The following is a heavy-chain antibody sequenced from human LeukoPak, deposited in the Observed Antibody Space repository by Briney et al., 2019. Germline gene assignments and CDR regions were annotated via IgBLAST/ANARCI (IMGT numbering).Heavy chain of an antibody. J-gene: IGHJ3*02. CDR3: AKDADQDIVVVVAATSAFDI. CDR1: GFTFDDYA. CDR2: ISWNSGSI. V-gene: IGHV3-9*01. D-gene: IGHD2-15*01. Sequence: GGSLRLSCAASGFTFDDYAMHWVRQAPGKGLEWVSGISWNSGSIGYADPVKGRFTISRDNAKNSLYLQMNSLRAEDTALYYCAKDADQDIVVVVAATSAFDIWGQGTMVTVSS.